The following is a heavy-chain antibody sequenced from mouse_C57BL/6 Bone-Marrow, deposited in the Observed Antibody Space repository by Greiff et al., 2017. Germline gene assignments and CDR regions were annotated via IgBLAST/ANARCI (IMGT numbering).Heavy chain of an antibody. V-gene: IGHV5-4*03. J-gene: IGHJ3*01. Sequence: EVKLVESGGGLVKPGGSLKLSCAASGFTFSSYAMSWVRQTPEKRLEWVATISDGGSYTYYPDNVKGRITISRDNAKNNLYLQMSHLKSEDTAMYYCARGFAYWGQGTLVTVSA. CDR3: ARGFAY. CDR2: ISDGGSYT. CDR1: GFTFSSYA.